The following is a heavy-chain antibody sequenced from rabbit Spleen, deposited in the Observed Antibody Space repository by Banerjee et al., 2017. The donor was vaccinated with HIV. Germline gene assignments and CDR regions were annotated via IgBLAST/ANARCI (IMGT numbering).Heavy chain of an antibody. Sequence: QEQLVESGGGLVKPEGSLKLSCTASGFSFSNKAVMCWVRQAPGKGLEWIACINVVKYGTTYYASWAKGRFTISKTSSTTVTLQMTSLTAADTATYFCARDLNTDWNLWGQGTLVTVS. CDR2: INVVKYGTT. D-gene: IGHD1-1*01. V-gene: IGHV1S45*01. J-gene: IGHJ6*01. CDR1: GFSFSNKAV. CDR3: ARDLNTDWNL.